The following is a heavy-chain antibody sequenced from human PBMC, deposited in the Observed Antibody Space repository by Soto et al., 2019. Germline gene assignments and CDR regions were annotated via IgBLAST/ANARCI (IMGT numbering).Heavy chain of an antibody. CDR1: GGSISSSNW. J-gene: IGHJ4*02. D-gene: IGHD3-16*02. CDR2: IYHSGST. Sequence: SETLSLTCAVSGGSISSSNWWSWVRQPPGKGLEWIGEIYHSGSTNYNPSLKSRVTISVDTSKNQFSLKLSSVTAADTAVYYCARVDDYVWGSYRGGLDYWGQGTLVTVSS. CDR3: ARVDDYVWGSYRGGLDY. V-gene: IGHV4-4*02.